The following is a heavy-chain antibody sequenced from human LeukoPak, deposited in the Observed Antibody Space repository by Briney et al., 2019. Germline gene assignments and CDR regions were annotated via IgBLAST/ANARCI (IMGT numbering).Heavy chain of an antibody. CDR1: GASMNTYY. Sequence: SETLSLTCAVSGASMNTYYWSWIRQPPGKGLEWIGYMLDTVTTKDNPSLKSRFTLSADTSKNQFSLRLTSVTAADTAVYYCATIKRGNIFGYFDFWGQGIPVTVSS. D-gene: IGHD5-18*01. CDR3: ATIKRGNIFGYFDF. J-gene: IGHJ4*02. CDR2: MLDTVTT. V-gene: IGHV4-4*09.